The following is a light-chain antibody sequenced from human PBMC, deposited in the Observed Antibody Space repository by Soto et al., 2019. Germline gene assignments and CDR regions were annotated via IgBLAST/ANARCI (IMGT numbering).Light chain of an antibody. CDR1: QSVSLTA. J-gene: IGKJ4*01. Sequence: SVLTQSPGTLSLSPGASSTVSCSASQSVSLTALAWYQHKPGQAPRLLIYGASFRATGIPHRFSGSGAGTDFTLTICSVESEHAAVYYCPPYSSSLLTFGGGTNVDIK. CDR2: GAS. V-gene: IGKV3-20*01. CDR3: PPYSSSLLT.